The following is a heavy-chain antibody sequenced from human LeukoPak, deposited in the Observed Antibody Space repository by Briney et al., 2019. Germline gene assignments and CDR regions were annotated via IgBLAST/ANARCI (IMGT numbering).Heavy chain of an antibody. D-gene: IGHD2-21*01. Sequence: GGSLRLSCAASGFSFRSYAMTWVRQAPGKGLEWVSAISPGGGDGSTYYPESVRGRFSISGGDSKNTLYLEVNSLRAEDPAVSYCAKHFGAGSFSVRYGLDVWGQGTTVTVSS. CDR1: GFSFRSYA. CDR3: AKHFGAGSFSVRYGLDV. J-gene: IGHJ6*02. CDR2: ISPGGGDGST. V-gene: IGHV3-23*01.